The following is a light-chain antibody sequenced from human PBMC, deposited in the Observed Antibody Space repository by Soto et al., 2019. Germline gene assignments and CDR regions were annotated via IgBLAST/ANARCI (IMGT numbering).Light chain of an antibody. J-gene: IGKJ1*01. V-gene: IGKV1-39*01. Sequence: QMTQSSSSLSASVGDRVTITCRASQSVSIYLNWYQQKPGKAPNLLISAPSSLQNDVPSRLSGSGYGTDFTLTISGLQREDFATHYCQQSYSTPPWTFGQGTKVDIK. CDR1: QSVSIY. CDR2: APS. CDR3: QQSYSTPPWT.